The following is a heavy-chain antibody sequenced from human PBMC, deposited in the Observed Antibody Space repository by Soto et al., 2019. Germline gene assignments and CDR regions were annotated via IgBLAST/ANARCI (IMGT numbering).Heavy chain of an antibody. CDR2: INPSGGST. J-gene: IGHJ6*02. Sequence: ASVKVSCKASGYIFTSYYMHWVRQAPGQGLEWMGIINPSGGSTSYAQKFQDRVTMTRDTSTSTVNMELSSLRSEDTAVYYCARDYGDYYSNFYYGMDVWGQGTTVTVSS. V-gene: IGHV1-46*01. D-gene: IGHD4-4*01. CDR3: ARDYGDYYSNFYYGMDV. CDR1: GYIFTSYY.